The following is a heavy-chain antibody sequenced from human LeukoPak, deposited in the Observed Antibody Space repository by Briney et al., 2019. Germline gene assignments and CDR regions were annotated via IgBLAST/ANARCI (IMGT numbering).Heavy chain of an antibody. V-gene: IGHV3-23*01. D-gene: IGHD2-2*01. J-gene: IGHJ4*02. CDR1: GFTFSSYA. Sequence: GGSLRLSCAASGFTFSSYAMSWVRQAPGKGLEWVSAISGSGGSTYYADSVKGRFTISRDNSKNTLFLQMSSLRAEDTAVYYCAKEGTYCSSTSCYAYVEYWGQGTLVTVSS. CDR2: ISGSGGST. CDR3: AKEGTYCSSTSCYAYVEY.